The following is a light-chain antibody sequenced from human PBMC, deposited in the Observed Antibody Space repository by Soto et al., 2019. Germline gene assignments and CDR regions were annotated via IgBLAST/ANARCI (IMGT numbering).Light chain of an antibody. J-gene: IGLJ1*01. V-gene: IGLV2-8*01. CDR2: EVS. CDR3: SSYAGSSYV. Sequence: QSALTQPPSASGSPGQSVTISCTGTSSDVGGYNYVSWYQQHPGKAPKLVIYEVSKRPSGVTDRFSGSKSGNTASLTVSGLQAEDETDYYCSSYAGSSYVFGTGTKLTV. CDR1: SSDVGGYNY.